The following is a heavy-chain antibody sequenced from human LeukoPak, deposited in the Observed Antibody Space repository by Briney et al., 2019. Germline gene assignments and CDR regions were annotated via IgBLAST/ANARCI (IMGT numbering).Heavy chain of an antibody. D-gene: IGHD2-2*01. V-gene: IGHV3-23*01. CDR1: GFTFSSYA. CDR3: AKDTSTYSTSWSDY. CDR2: ISASASGT. J-gene: IGHJ4*02. Sequence: GGSLRLSCAASGFTFSSYAMSWVRQAPGKGLEWVSGISASASGTYYADSVKGRFTISRDNSKNTLFLQMNSLRAEDTAVYHCAKDTSTYSTSWSDYWGQGTLVTVSS.